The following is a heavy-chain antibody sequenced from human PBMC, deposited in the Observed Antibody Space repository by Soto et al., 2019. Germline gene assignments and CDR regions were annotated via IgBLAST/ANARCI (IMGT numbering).Heavy chain of an antibody. CDR2: IYYSGST. J-gene: IGHJ5*02. V-gene: IGHV4-31*03. Sequence: SETLSLTCTVSGGSVSSGSYYWSWIRQPPGKGLEWIGYIYYSGSTYYNPSLKSRVTISVDTSKNQFSLKLNSVTAADTAVYYCARWWSGSRQGFDPWGQGTLVTVSS. CDR3: ARWWSGSRQGFDP. CDR1: GGSVSSGSYY. D-gene: IGHD3-3*01.